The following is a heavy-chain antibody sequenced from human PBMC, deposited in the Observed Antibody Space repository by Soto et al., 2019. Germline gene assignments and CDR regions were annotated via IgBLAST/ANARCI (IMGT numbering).Heavy chain of an antibody. CDR1: GYTFTSYG. D-gene: IGHD5-12*01. CDR3: ARGYSGYDDYYYYMDV. Sequence: ASVKVSCKASGYTFTSYGMHWVCQAPGQRLEWMGWINAGNGNTKYSQKFQGRVTITRDTSASTAYMELSSLRSEDTAVYYCARGYSGYDDYYYYMDVWGKGTTVTVSS. V-gene: IGHV1-3*01. J-gene: IGHJ6*03. CDR2: INAGNGNT.